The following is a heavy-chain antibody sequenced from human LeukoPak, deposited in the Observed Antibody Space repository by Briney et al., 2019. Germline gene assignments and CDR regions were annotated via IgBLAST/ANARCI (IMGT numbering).Heavy chain of an antibody. CDR2: INPNSGST. CDR1: RYTFTGYY. V-gene: IGHV1-2*02. D-gene: IGHD1-26*01. CDR3: AREPGGSYPYDAFDI. J-gene: IGHJ3*02. Sequence: ASVKVSCKASRYTFTGYYMHWVRQAPGQGLEWMGWINPNSGSTNYAQKFQGRVTMTRDMSTSTVYMELSSLRSEDTAVYYCAREPGGSYPYDAFDIWGQGTMVTVSS.